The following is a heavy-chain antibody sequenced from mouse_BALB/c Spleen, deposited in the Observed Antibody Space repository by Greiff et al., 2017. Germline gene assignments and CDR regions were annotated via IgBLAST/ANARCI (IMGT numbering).Heavy chain of an antibody. V-gene: IGHV1-5*01. D-gene: IGHD3-2*01. CDR1: GYSFTSYW. Sequence: VQLQQSGTVLARPGASVKMSCKASGYSFTSYWMHWVKQRPGQGLEWIGAIYPGNSDTSYNQKFKGKAKLTAVTSASTAYMELSSLTNEDSAVYYCTRDSSGYDAMDYWGQGTSVTVSS. CDR3: TRDSSGYDAMDY. J-gene: IGHJ4*01. CDR2: IYPGNSDT.